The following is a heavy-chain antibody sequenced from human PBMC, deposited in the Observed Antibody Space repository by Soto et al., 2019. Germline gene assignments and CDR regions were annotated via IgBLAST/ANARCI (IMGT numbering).Heavy chain of an antibody. D-gene: IGHD3-3*01. Sequence: QVQLVQSGAEVKKPGASVKVSCKASGYTFTSYYMHWVRQAPGQGLEWIGIINPSGGSTSYAQKFQGRVTMTRDTSTSTVYMELSSLRSEDTAVYYCARCSGVFWSGYPTYNWFDPWGQGTLVTVSS. CDR2: INPSGGST. V-gene: IGHV1-46*01. CDR3: ARCSGVFWSGYPTYNWFDP. CDR1: GYTFTSYY. J-gene: IGHJ5*02.